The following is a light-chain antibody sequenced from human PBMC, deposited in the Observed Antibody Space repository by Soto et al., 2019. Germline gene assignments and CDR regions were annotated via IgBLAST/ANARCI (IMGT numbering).Light chain of an antibody. CDR1: QSISRW. V-gene: IGKV1-5*01. Sequence: DIQMTQSPSYLSASVGDRVTISCRASQSISRWLAWYQQKPGKAPRVLIWDATTLHRGVPSRFSGSGFGTEFSLTISSLQPDDFATYYCQQYNDYSTWTFGQGTKVEIK. CDR3: QQYNDYSTWT. CDR2: DAT. J-gene: IGKJ1*01.